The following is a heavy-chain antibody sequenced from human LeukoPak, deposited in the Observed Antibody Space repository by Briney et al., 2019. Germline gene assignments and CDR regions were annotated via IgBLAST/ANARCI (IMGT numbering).Heavy chain of an antibody. CDR2: IYYSGST. CDR3: ARSSGLLGASTFDF. D-gene: IGHD1-26*01. J-gene: IGHJ4*02. CDR1: GGSISSYY. Sequence: SETLSLTCTVSGGSISSYYWSWIRQPPGKGLEWIGYIYYSGSTNYRPSLKSRVTISVDTSKNQFSLKLSSVTAADTAVYYCARSSGLLGASTFDFWGQGTLVIVSS. V-gene: IGHV4-59*01.